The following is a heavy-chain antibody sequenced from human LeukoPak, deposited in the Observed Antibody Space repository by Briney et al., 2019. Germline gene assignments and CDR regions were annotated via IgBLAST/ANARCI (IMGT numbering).Heavy chain of an antibody. CDR3: AREVITMVRGSFDP. Sequence: PGGSLRLSCAASGFTVSSNYMSWVRQAPGKGLEWVSVIYSGGSTYYADSVKGRFTISRDNAKNSLYLQMNSLRAEDTAVYYCAREVITMVRGSFDPWGQGTLVTVSS. J-gene: IGHJ5*02. CDR2: IYSGGST. CDR1: GFTVSSNY. V-gene: IGHV3-53*01. D-gene: IGHD3-10*01.